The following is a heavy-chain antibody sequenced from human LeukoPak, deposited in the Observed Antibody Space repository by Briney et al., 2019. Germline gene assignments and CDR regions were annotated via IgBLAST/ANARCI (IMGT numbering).Heavy chain of an antibody. CDR1: GFTFSGYG. CDR3: ARDFTGPYSSSSRFDY. CDR2: IWSDGSNK. J-gene: IGHJ4*02. D-gene: IGHD6-6*01. Sequence: PGGSLRLSCAASGFTFSGYGMHWVRQAPGKGLEWVTVIWSDGSNKYYADSVKGRFTISRDNSKNTLYLQMNSLRAEDTAVYYCARDFTGPYSSSSRFDYWGQGTLVTVSS. V-gene: IGHV3-33*01.